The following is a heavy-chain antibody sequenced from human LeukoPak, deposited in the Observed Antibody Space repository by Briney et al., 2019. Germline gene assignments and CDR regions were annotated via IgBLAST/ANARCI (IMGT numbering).Heavy chain of an antibody. J-gene: IGHJ4*02. D-gene: IGHD1-26*01. CDR1: GFTFDDYA. Sequence: GGSLRLSCAASGFTFDDYAMHWVRQAPGKGLEWVSGISWNSGSIGYADSVKGRFTISRDNAKNSLYLQMNSLRAEDTALYYCAKDGELLSSYYFDYWGQGTLVTVSS. CDR2: ISWNSGSI. V-gene: IGHV3-9*01. CDR3: AKDGELLSSYYFDY.